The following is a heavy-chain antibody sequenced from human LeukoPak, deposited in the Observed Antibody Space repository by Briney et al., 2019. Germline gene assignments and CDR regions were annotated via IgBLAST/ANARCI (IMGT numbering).Heavy chain of an antibody. CDR3: ARVKTTVTPYYYYMDV. CDR2: IYTSGST. Sequence: SEILSLTCTVSGGSISSYYWSWIRQPAGKGLEWIGRIYTSGSTNYNPSLKSRVTMSVDTSKNQFSLKLSSVTAADTAVYYCARVKTTVTPYYYYMDVWGKGTTVTVSS. D-gene: IGHD4-17*01. CDR1: GGSISSYY. J-gene: IGHJ6*03. V-gene: IGHV4-4*07.